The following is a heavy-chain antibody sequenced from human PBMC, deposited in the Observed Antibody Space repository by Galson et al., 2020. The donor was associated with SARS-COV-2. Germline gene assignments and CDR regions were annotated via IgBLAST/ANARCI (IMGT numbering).Heavy chain of an antibody. CDR2: ISYDGTNS. Sequence: GESLKISCAASGFTFSSYGMHWVRQAPGKGLEWVAVISYDGTNSYHTDSVKGRFTISRDNSRNTVYLQLNSLRAEDTAVFYCATMDGGQFSGGAFDIWGQGTMVTVSS. V-gene: IGHV3-30*05. D-gene: IGHD3-10*01. CDR3: ATMDGGQFSGGAFDI. J-gene: IGHJ3*02. CDR1: GFTFSSYG.